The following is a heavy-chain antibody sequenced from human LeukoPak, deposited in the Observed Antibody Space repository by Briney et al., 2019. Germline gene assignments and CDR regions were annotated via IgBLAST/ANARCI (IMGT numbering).Heavy chain of an antibody. CDR1: GFTFSSYS. CDR3: ARARGYSYGLDY. V-gene: IGHV3-48*01. D-gene: IGHD5-18*01. CDR2: ISSSSNTI. J-gene: IGHJ4*02. Sequence: GGSLRLSCAASGFTFSSYSMNWVRQAPGKGLEWVSYISSSSNTIYYADSVKGRFTISRDNAKNSLYLQMNSLRAEDTAVYYCARARGYSYGLDYWGQGTLVTVSS.